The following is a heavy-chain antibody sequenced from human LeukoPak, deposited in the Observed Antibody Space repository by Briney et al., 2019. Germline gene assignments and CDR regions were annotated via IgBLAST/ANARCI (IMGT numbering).Heavy chain of an antibody. CDR2: IIPIFGTA. CDR3: ASTSGGGDGTFDY. Sequence: AVKVSCRASGGTFSSYAISWVRQAPGQGLEWMGGIIPIFGTANYAQKFQGRVTITADESTSTAYMELSSLRSEDTAVYYCASTSGGGDGTFDYWGQGTLVTVSS. CDR1: GGTFSSYA. J-gene: IGHJ4*02. V-gene: IGHV1-69*13. D-gene: IGHD2-21*01.